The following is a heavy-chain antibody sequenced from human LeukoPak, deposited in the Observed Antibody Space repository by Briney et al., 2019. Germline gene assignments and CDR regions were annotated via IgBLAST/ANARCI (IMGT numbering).Heavy chain of an antibody. J-gene: IGHJ4*02. CDR3: ARDPGQQHLGLDY. V-gene: IGHV3-33*08. D-gene: IGHD6-13*01. CDR2: IWYDGSNK. CDR1: GFTFSSYG. Sequence: TGGSLRLSCAASGFTFSSYGMHWVRQAPGKGLEWVAVIWYDGSNKYYADSVKGRFTISRDNSKNTLYLQMNSLRAEDTAVYYCARDPGQQHLGLDYWGQGTLVTVSS.